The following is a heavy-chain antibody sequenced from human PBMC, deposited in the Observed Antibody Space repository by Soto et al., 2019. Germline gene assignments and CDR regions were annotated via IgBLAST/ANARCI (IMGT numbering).Heavy chain of an antibody. V-gene: IGHV4-59*01. Sequence: PSETLSLTYTVSGGSISSYYWSWIRQPPGKGLEWIGYIYYSGSTNYNPSLKSRVTISVDTSKNQFSLKLSSVTAADTAVYYCASGGFGELFDAFDIWGQGTMVTVSS. J-gene: IGHJ3*02. D-gene: IGHD3-10*01. CDR1: GGSISSYY. CDR3: ASGGFGELFDAFDI. CDR2: IYYSGST.